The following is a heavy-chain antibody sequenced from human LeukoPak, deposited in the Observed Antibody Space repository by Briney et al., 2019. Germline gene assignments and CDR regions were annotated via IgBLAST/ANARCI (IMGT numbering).Heavy chain of an antibody. Sequence: ASVKVSCKASGYTFTGYYMHWVRQAPGQGLEWMGWINPNSGGTNYARKFQGRVTMTRDTSISTAYMEMSRLRFDDTAVYYCARVRLDCSSTSCSRGHRRFDPWGQGTLVTVSS. V-gene: IGHV1-2*02. CDR1: GYTFTGYY. J-gene: IGHJ5*02. D-gene: IGHD2-2*01. CDR2: INPNSGGT. CDR3: ARVRLDCSSTSCSRGHRRFDP.